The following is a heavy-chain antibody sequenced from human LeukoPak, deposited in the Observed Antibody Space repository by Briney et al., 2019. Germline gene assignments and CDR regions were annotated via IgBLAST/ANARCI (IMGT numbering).Heavy chain of an antibody. J-gene: IGHJ4*02. CDR2: INNDGTAT. Sequence: GGSLRLSCAASGFTFNYFWMHWVRQVPGKGRVWGSGINNDGTATYYADSVKGRFTIYRDNDKNTVYLQMNGMRAEDKTVYYCATVSEYWGQGTLVTVSS. V-gene: IGHV3-74*01. CDR1: GFTFNYFW. CDR3: ATVSEY.